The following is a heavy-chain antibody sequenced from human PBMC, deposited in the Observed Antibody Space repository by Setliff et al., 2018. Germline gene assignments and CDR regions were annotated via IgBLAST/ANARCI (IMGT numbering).Heavy chain of an antibody. Sequence: ASVKVSCKTSGYTFTGYHLHWVRQAPGQGLEWMGWIDPKSGATRYAQKFQGRVTLTRDTSITTAYMEVSILTSDDTAVYYCARDPFLVQQFPYYMDVWGKGTTFTVS. CDR2: IDPKSGAT. D-gene: IGHD6-13*01. J-gene: IGHJ6*03. CDR1: GYTFTGYH. CDR3: ARDPFLVQQFPYYMDV. V-gene: IGHV1-2*02.